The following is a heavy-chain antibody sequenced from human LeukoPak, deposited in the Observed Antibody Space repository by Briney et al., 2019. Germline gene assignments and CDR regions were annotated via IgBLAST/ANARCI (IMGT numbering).Heavy chain of an antibody. CDR2: IKQDGSEK. CDR3: ASLIAVAGKPDY. J-gene: IGHJ4*02. Sequence: GACLRLACAAAGPSVGGYWRSCVRQPRGEGRGWVANIKQDGSEKYYVDSVKGRFTISRDNAKNSLYLQMNSLRAEDTAVYYCASLIAVAGKPDYWGQGTLVTVSS. D-gene: IGHD6-19*01. CDR1: GPSVGGYW. V-gene: IGHV3-7*01.